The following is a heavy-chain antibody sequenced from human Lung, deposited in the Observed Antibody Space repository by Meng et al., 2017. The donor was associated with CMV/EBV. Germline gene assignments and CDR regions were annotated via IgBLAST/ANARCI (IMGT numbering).Heavy chain of an antibody. Sequence: GESLKISCAASGFTFSNYDMHWVRQAPGKGLEWVSSIDISDDTYYLGAVRGRFTISRENAKKSLYFQMKSMIAGDTAVYYCARGRLYDSSSGYSHHDNCDLWGQGTMVTVSS. J-gene: IGHJ3*01. V-gene: IGHV3-13*01. D-gene: IGHD3-3*01. CDR2: IDISDDT. CDR1: GFTFSNYD. CDR3: ARGRLYDSSSGYSHHDNCDL.